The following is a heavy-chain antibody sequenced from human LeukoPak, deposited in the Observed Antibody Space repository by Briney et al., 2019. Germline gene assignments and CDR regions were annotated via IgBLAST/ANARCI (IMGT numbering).Heavy chain of an antibody. CDR2: FDPEYGET. CDR3: APLDFWVPST. J-gene: IGHJ5*02. V-gene: IGHV1-24*01. D-gene: IGHD3-3*01. Sequence: ASVKVSCKGSGYTLNELSIHWVRQAAGKGLEWMGGFDPEYGETVYAQKFQGRVTMAEDTSTDTAYMELSSLRSEDTAVYYCAPLDFWVPSTWGQGTLVTVSS. CDR1: GYTLNELS.